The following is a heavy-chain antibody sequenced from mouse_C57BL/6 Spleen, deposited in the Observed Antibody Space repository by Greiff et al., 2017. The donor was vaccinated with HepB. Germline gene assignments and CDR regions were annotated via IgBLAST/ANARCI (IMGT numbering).Heavy chain of an antibody. Sequence: EVQVVESEGGLVQPGSSMKLSCTASGFTFSDYYMAWVRQVPEKGLEWVANINYDGSSTYYLDSLKSRFIISRDNAKNILYLQMSSLKSEDTATYYCARVTTVVVHWYFDVWGTGTTVTVSS. CDR2: INYDGSST. D-gene: IGHD1-1*01. CDR1: GFTFSDYY. CDR3: ARVTTVVVHWYFDV. V-gene: IGHV5-16*01. J-gene: IGHJ1*03.